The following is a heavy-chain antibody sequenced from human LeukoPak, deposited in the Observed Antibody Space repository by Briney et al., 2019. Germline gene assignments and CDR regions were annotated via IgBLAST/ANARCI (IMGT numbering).Heavy chain of an antibody. CDR3: VKDACGGGCYLDN. V-gene: IGHV3-9*03. CDR2: VSWNSDNM. D-gene: IGHD2-21*02. J-gene: IGHJ4*02. CDR1: GFKFDDYA. Sequence: GRSLRLSCAVSGFKFDDYAMHWVRQPPGKGLEWVSSVSWNSDNMAYADSVKGRFTISRDNAKKSLYLRMNSLRTDDMALYYCVKDACGGGCYLDNWGQGTLVTVSS.